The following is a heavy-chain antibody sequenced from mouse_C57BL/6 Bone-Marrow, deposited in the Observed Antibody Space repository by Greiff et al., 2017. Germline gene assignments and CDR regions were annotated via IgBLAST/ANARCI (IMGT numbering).Heavy chain of an antibody. CDR2: IDPENGDT. V-gene: IGHV14-4*01. CDR1: GFNIKDDY. J-gene: IGHJ4*01. Sequence: EVQLQQSGAELVRPGASVKLSCTASGFNIKDDYMHWVKQRPEQGLEWIGWIDPENGDTEYASKFQGKATITADTSSNTAYMQFSSLTSEDSAIYYCARGLYYWGDYWGQGTSVTVSS. D-gene: IGHD2-1*01. CDR3: ARGLYYWGDY.